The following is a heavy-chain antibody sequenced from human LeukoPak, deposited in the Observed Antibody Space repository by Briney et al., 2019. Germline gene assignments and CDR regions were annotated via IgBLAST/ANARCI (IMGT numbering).Heavy chain of an antibody. CDR3: ARYCSSTSCPGGYYGMDV. V-gene: IGHV4-59*01. J-gene: IGHJ6*04. D-gene: IGHD2-2*01. CDR1: GGSMSSYY. Sequence: SETLSLTCTVSGGSMSSYYWIWIRQPPGKGLEWIGYIYYSGSTNYNPSLKSRVTISVDTSKNQFSLKLSSVTAADTAVYYCARYCSSTSCPGGYYGMDVWGKGTTVTASS. CDR2: IYYSGST.